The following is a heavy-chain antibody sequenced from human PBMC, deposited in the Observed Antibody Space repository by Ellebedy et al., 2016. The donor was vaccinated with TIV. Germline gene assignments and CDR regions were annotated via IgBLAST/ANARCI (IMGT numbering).Heavy chain of an antibody. J-gene: IGHJ4*02. Sequence: PGGSLRLSCVASGFAFSSRWIHWVRQAPGKGLVWVSHINSDGSSTTYADSVKGRFTISRDNAKDTLSLQMNSLRAEDTAVYYCAKLAGTHLWYFDYWGQGTLVTVSS. V-gene: IGHV3-74*01. CDR2: INSDGSST. CDR3: AKLAGTHLWYFDY. CDR1: GFAFSSRW. D-gene: IGHD2-15*01.